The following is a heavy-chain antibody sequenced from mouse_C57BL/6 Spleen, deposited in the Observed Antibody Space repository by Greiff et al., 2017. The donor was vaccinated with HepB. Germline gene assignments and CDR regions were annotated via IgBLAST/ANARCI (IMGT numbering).Heavy chain of an antibody. V-gene: IGHV1-69*01. J-gene: IGHJ3*01. CDR1: GYTFTSYW. CDR3: AIYDGYSWFAY. CDR2: IDPSDSYT. D-gene: IGHD2-3*01. Sequence: QVQMQQPGAELVMPGASVKLSCKASGYTFTSYWMHWVKQRPGQGLEWIGEIDPSDSYTNYNQKSKGKSTLTVDKSSSTAYMPLSSLTSEDSAVYYCAIYDGYSWFAYWGQGTLVTVSA.